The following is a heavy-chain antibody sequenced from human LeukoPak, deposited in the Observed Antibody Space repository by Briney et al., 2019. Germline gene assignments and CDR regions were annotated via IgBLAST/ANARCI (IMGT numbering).Heavy chain of an antibody. J-gene: IGHJ4*02. CDR3: AKDQHVAAADYYFDS. Sequence: QPGGSLRLSCAASGFTFSRYGLHWVRQAPGKGLEWVAVIANDGKDKKYADSVKGRFTISRDNSKSTLFLQMNSLRAEDTAVYYCAKDQHVAAADYYFDSWGQGTLVTVSS. V-gene: IGHV3-30*18. CDR2: IANDGKDK. D-gene: IGHD6-13*01. CDR1: GFTFSRYG.